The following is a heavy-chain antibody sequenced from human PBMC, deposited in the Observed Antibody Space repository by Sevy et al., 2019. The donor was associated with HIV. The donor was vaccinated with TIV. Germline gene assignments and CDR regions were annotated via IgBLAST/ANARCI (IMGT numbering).Heavy chain of an antibody. CDR2: ISSGTTYT. D-gene: IGHD4-17*01. J-gene: IGHJ4*02. CDR1: GFTFSDYY. CDR3: ARDRRNYGGQYFDS. V-gene: IGHV3-11*06. Sequence: GESLKISCAASGFTFSDYYMSWIRQAPGKGLEWISDISSGTTYTNYADSVKGRFTISRDNSKKSLYLQMNSLRAEDTAIYYCARDRRNYGGQYFDSWGQGILVTVSS.